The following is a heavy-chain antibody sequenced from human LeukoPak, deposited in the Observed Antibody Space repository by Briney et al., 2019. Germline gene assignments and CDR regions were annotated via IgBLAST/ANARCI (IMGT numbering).Heavy chain of an antibody. J-gene: IGHJ4*02. CDR1: GGAISGYY. CDR3: AREGATVMTRAFDF. Sequence: SETLSLTCTVSGGAISGYYWNWIRQPAGKGLEWIGRVYGSGTTNYNPSLKSRVTMSIDTPKSQVSLNLDSVTAADTAVYYCAREGATVMTRAFDFWGQGTLVTVSS. D-gene: IGHD2-21*01. V-gene: IGHV4-4*07. CDR2: VYGSGTT.